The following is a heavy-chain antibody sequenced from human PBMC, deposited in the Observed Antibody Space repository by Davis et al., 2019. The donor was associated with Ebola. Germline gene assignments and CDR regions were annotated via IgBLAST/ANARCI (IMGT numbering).Heavy chain of an antibody. CDR1: EFTFSSYT. CDR2: ISSSSSYI. CDR3: ARDSDDYSFDY. Sequence: GGSLRLSCAASEFTFSSYTMGWVRQAPGKGLEWVSSISSSSSYIYYADSVKGRFTISRDNAKNSLYLQMNSLRAEDTAVYYCARDSDDYSFDYWGQGTLVTVSS. J-gene: IGHJ4*02. D-gene: IGHD4-11*01. V-gene: IGHV3-21*01.